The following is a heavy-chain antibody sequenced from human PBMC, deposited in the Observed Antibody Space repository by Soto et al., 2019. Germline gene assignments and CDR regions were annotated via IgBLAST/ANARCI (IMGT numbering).Heavy chain of an antibody. CDR1: GGSISSGGYS. CDR3: ARGPSGDKVHY. J-gene: IGHJ4*02. CDR2: IYHSGST. V-gene: IGHV4-30-2*01. D-gene: IGHD7-27*01. Sequence: TLSLTCAVSGGSISSGGYSWSWIRQPPGKGLEWIGYIYHSGSTYYNPSLKSRVTISVDRSKNHFSLKLSSVTAADTAVYYCARGPSGDKVHYWGQGALLTVSS.